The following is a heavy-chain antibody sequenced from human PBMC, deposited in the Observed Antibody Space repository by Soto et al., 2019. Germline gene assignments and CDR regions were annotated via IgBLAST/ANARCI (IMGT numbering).Heavy chain of an antibody. V-gene: IGHV4-34*01. D-gene: IGHD6-6*01. CDR2: INHSGST. CDR1: GGSFSGYY. CDR3: ARGRRYSSSSFSWFDP. J-gene: IGHJ5*02. Sequence: LSLTCAVYGGSFSGYYWSWIRQPPGKGLEWIGEINHSGSTNYNPSLKSRVTISEDTSKNQFSLKLSSVTAADTAVYYCARGRRYSSSSFSWFDPWGQGTLVTVSS.